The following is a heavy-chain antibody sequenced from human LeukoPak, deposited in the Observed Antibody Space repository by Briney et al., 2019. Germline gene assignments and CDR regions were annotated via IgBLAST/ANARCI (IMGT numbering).Heavy chain of an antibody. J-gene: IGHJ2*01. CDR2: INHGGGT. CDR1: GGSVSRTNYY. CDR3: AKGEYWVRF. D-gene: IGHD2/OR15-2a*01. Sequence: SETLSLTCTVSGGSVSRTNYYWDWIRQPPGKGLEWIATINHGGGTHHNPSLKSRLTIAVDTATNDFSLKLSSVTAADTAVYYCAKGEYWVRFWGRGTLVTVSP. V-gene: IGHV4-39*02.